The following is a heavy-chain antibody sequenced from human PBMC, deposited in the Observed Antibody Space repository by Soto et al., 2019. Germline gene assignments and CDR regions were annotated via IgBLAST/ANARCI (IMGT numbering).Heavy chain of an antibody. CDR2: ISSSSSTI. D-gene: IGHD3-16*02. CDR1: GFTFSSYS. CDR3: ARDSHLGELSLSYFDY. J-gene: IGHJ4*02. Sequence: EVQLVESGGGMVHPGGSLRLSCAASGFTFSSYSMNWVRQAPGKGLEWVSYISSSSSTIYYADSVKGRFTISRDNAKNPLYLQMNSLRAEDTAVYYCARDSHLGELSLSYFDYWGQGTLVTVSS. V-gene: IGHV3-48*01.